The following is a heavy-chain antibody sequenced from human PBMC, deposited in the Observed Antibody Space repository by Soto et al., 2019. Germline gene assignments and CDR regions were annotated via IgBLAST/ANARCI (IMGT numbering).Heavy chain of an antibody. CDR2: ISYSGNT. Sequence: PXETLSLRFTVSGDSISSGRFYWRWKLPHPGKGLEWIVYISYSGNTYYKASLQSRISMSLVSSKNQFSLTLSSVTAADTVVYYSASTVVLTEIFGSWGQGTRVTVSS. V-gene: IGHV4-31*03. CDR3: ASTVVLTEIFGS. D-gene: IGHD2-21*02. CDR1: GDSISSGRFY. J-gene: IGHJ4*02.